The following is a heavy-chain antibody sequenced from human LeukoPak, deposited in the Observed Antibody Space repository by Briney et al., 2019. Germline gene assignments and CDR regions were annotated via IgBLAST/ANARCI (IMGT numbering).Heavy chain of an antibody. CDR2: IYYSEST. Sequence: SETLSLTCTVSGGSISSYYWSWIRQPPGKGLEWIGYIYYSESTNNNFSLKSRVTISLDTSKNQFSLKLSSVTAADTAVYYCARQRCLGSSCHFDYWGQGTLVTVSS. V-gene: IGHV4-59*08. CDR1: GGSISSYY. J-gene: IGHJ4*02. CDR3: ARQRCLGSSCHFDY. D-gene: IGHD6-13*01.